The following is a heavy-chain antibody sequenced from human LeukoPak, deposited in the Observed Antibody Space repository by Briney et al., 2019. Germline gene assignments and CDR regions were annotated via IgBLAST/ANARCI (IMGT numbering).Heavy chain of an antibody. Sequence: GGSLRLSCAASKFTFSDYSMSWVRQAPGKGLEWVSTITASGGTSFYADSVKGRFSISRDISKNTLYLQVNSLRAEDSAIYYCARSGGICSGASCYPNWFDAWGQGTLVTVSS. D-gene: IGHD2-15*01. CDR2: ITASGGTS. CDR1: KFTFSDYS. V-gene: IGHV3-23*01. J-gene: IGHJ5*02. CDR3: ARSGGICSGASCYPNWFDA.